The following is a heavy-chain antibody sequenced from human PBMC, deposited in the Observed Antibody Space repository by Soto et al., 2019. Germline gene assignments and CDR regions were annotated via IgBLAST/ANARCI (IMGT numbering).Heavy chain of an antibody. D-gene: IGHD6-19*01. Sequence: PSETLSLTCAVYGVSFSGYYWSWIRQPPGKGLEWIGEINPSGTTNYNPSLKSRVTISVDTSKNQFSLKLSSVTAADTAVYYCARPTRQWLGLRYYYGMDVWGQGTTVT. CDR1: GVSFSGYY. J-gene: IGHJ6*02. V-gene: IGHV4-34*01. CDR2: INPSGTT. CDR3: ARPTRQWLGLRYYYGMDV.